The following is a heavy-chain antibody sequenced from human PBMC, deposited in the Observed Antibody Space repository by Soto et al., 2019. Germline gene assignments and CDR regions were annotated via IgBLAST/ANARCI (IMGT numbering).Heavy chain of an antibody. Sequence: GSLRLSCSSSGFTYSSYNMNWVRQAPGKGLEWVSSISSSSSYIYYADSGKVRFTISRDNAKNSLYLQMNRLRAEDTAVYYCARGALRGYSGYDNDAFDIWGQGTMVTVSS. CDR3: ARGALRGYSGYDNDAFDI. CDR1: GFTYSSYN. J-gene: IGHJ3*02. V-gene: IGHV3-21*01. D-gene: IGHD5-12*01. CDR2: ISSSSSYI.